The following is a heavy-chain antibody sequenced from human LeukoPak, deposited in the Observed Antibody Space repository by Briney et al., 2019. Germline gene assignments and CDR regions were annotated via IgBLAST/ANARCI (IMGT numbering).Heavy chain of an antibody. D-gene: IGHD1-1*01. CDR3: ARAPNWNDMGFDY. Sequence: ASVKVSCKASGYTFTGYYMHWVRQAPGQGLEWMGWINPNSGGTNYAQKFQGRVTMTRDTSISTAYMELSSLISDDTAVYYCARAPNWNDMGFDYWGQGTLVTVSS. CDR1: GYTFTGYY. V-gene: IGHV1-2*02. CDR2: INPNSGGT. J-gene: IGHJ4*02.